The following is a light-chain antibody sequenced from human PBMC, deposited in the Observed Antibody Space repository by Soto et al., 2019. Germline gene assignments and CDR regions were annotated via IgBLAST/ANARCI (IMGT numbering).Light chain of an antibody. CDR1: SSDVGGYNY. Sequence: QSALTQPVSVSGSPGQSITISCTGTSSDVGGYNYVSWYQQYPGKAPTLMIYKVTNRPSGVSNRFSGSKSGNTASLTISGLQADDEADYYCSSYTSSSTYVFGLGTKVTVL. CDR3: SSYTSSSTYV. CDR2: KVT. V-gene: IGLV2-14*01. J-gene: IGLJ1*01.